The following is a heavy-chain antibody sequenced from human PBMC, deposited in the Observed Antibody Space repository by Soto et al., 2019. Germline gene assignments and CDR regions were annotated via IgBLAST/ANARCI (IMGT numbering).Heavy chain of an antibody. CDR1: GGFISSYH. V-gene: IGHV4-59*08. CDR2: YYTGSP. Sequence: QVQLQESGPGLVKPSETLSLTCTVSGGFISSYHWSWIRQPPGKGLEWIGYYTGSPHYNPSLKSRVTISVDTSKNQFSLKLSSVTAADTAVYYCATYINGGGGRGYWGQGTLVTVSS. J-gene: IGHJ4*02. D-gene: IGHD2-8*01. CDR3: ATYINGGGGRGY.